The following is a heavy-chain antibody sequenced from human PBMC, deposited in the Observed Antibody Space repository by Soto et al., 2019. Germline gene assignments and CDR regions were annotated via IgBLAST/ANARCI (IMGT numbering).Heavy chain of an antibody. CDR1: GGGVSPTRAA. J-gene: IGHJ5*01. D-gene: IGHD2-8*01. CDR2: TYYRSKWYN. Sequence: SQTLSLNCPIPGGGVSPTRAALDWVRQSPWTGLEWLGRTYYRSKWYNDYAVSVKGRITINPDTSNNQFSLQLNSVTPGDTAVYYCARLIGNSWLDSWGQGTLVTVSS. V-gene: IGHV6-1*01. CDR3: ARLIGNSWLDS.